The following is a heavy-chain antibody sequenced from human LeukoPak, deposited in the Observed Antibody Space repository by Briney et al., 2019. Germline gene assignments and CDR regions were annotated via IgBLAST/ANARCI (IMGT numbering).Heavy chain of an antibody. CDR2: TCYRSKWYY. J-gene: IGHJ4*02. CDR3: TRSMAGRYDS. Sequence: HSQTLSLTCAISGDSVSSNTVVWNWIRQSPSRGLEWLGKTCYRSKWYYDYAISVKSRITINADTSKNLFSLQLNSVTPEDTAVYYCTRSMAGRYDSWGQGTLVTVSP. CDR1: GDSVSSNTVV. D-gene: IGHD5-24*01. V-gene: IGHV6-1*01.